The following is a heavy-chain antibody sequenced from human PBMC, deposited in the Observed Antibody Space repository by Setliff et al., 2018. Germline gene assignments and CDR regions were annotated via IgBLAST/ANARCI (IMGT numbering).Heavy chain of an antibody. Sequence: TSETLSLTCAVYGGSFSGYYWSWIRQPPGKGLEWIGEINHSRSTNYNPSLKSRVTISVDTSKNQFSLKLSSVTAADTAVYYCARQVSWFDPWGQGTLVTVSS. CDR1: GGSFSGYY. J-gene: IGHJ5*02. CDR3: ARQVSWFDP. V-gene: IGHV4-34*01. CDR2: INHSRST.